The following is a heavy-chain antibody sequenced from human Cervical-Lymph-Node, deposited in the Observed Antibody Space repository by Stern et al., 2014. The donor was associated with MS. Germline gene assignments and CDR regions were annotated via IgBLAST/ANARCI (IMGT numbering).Heavy chain of an antibody. D-gene: IGHD1-26*01. CDR2: TSLDGSDK. V-gene: IGHV3-30*01. Sequence: HLVESGGGVAPPGRSLTLSCAASGFTFRRYPLHSVRPAPAHRLHCLATTSLDGSDKHYADSVKGRFTISRDNYKNVLFLQMNSLRPDDTAVYYCARDIGPEGATFNYWGQGTLVAVSS. J-gene: IGHJ4*02. CDR3: ARDIGPEGATFNY. CDR1: GFTFRRYP.